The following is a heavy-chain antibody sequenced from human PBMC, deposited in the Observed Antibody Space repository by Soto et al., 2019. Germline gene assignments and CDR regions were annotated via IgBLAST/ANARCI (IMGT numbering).Heavy chain of an antibody. CDR1: GGSISSGDYY. Sequence: SETLSLTCTVSGGSISSGDYYWSWIRQPPGKGLEWIGYIYYSGSTYYNPSLKSRVTISVDTSKNQFSLKLNSVTAADTAVYYCARTSIAVAGTGYYFDYWGQGTLVTVSS. V-gene: IGHV4-30-4*01. CDR2: IYYSGST. J-gene: IGHJ4*02. D-gene: IGHD6-19*01. CDR3: ARTSIAVAGTGYYFDY.